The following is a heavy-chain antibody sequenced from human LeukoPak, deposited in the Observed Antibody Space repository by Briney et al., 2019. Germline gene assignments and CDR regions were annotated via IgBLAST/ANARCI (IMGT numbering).Heavy chain of an antibody. CDR3: AREEDTAMVNTGDY. D-gene: IGHD5-18*01. CDR1: GGSLSSISYY. V-gene: IGHV4-39*07. CDR2: IYYSGST. J-gene: IGHJ4*02. Sequence: PSETLSLTCTVSGGSLSSISYYWGWIRQPPGKGLEWIGSIYYSGSTSYNPSLESRVTISVDKSKNQFSLKLSSVTAADTAVYYCAREEDTAMVNTGDYWGQGTLVTVSS.